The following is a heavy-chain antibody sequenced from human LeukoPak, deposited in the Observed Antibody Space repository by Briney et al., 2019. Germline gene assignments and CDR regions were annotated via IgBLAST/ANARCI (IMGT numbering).Heavy chain of an antibody. J-gene: IGHJ4*02. D-gene: IGHD1-26*01. CDR2: ISASGSTP. CDR3: AKDKLGATVFWDY. CDR1: GFTFNSFA. Sequence: GGSLRLSCAASGFTFNSFAMSWVRQAPGKGLEWVSGISASGSTPYYTDSVKGRFTISGDNSKNTLYLQMNSLRAEDTAVYYCAKDKLGATVFWDYWGQGTLVTVSS. V-gene: IGHV3-23*01.